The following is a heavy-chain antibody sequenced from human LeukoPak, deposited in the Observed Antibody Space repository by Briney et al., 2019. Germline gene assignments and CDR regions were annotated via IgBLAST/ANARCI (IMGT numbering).Heavy chain of an antibody. D-gene: IGHD3-16*01. CDR2: IYWNDDK. CDR3: AHRRLPLITFGDAFDI. J-gene: IGHJ3*02. CDR1: GFSLSTSGVG. Sequence: ESGPTLVKPTQTLTLTCTFSGFSLSTSGVGVGWIRQPPGKALEWLALIYWNDDKRYSPSLKSRLTITKDTSKNQVVLTMTNMDPVDTATYYCAHRRLPLITFGDAFDIWGQGTMVTVSS. V-gene: IGHV2-5*01.